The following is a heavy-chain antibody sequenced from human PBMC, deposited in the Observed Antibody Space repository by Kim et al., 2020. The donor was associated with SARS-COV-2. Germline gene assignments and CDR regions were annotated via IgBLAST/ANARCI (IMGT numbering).Heavy chain of an antibody. J-gene: IGHJ4*02. CDR3: ARASLTMVRGVTPLFDY. CDR2: INHSGST. V-gene: IGHV4-34*01. CDR1: GGSFSGYY. D-gene: IGHD3-10*01. Sequence: SETLSLTCAVYGGSFSGYYWSWIRQPPGKGLEWIGEINHSGSTNYNPSLKSRVTISVDTSKNQFSLKLSSVTAADTAVYYCARASLTMVRGVTPLFDYWGQGTLVTVSS.